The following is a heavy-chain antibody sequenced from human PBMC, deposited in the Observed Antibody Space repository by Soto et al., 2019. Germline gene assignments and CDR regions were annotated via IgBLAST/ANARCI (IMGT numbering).Heavy chain of an antibody. CDR3: ARCRGNQLPPPFDY. CDR1: GFTFSSYS. D-gene: IGHD2-2*01. Sequence: EVQLVESGGGLVKPGGSLRLSCAASGFTFSSYSMNWVRQAPGKGLEWVSSISSSSSYIYYADSVKGRFTISRDNAKNSLYLQMNSLRAEDTAEYYCARCRGNQLPPPFDYWGQGTLVTVSS. V-gene: IGHV3-21*01. J-gene: IGHJ4*02. CDR2: ISSSSSYI.